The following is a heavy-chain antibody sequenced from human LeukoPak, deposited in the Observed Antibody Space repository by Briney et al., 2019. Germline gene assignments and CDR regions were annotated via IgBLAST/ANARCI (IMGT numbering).Heavy chain of an antibody. CDR1: GFTFSSYG. J-gene: IGHJ4*02. CDR2: IWYDGSNK. Sequence: GRSLRLSCAASGFTFSSYGMPWVRQAPGKGLGWVAVIWYDGSNKYYADSVKGRFTISRDNSKNTLYLQMNSLRAEDTAVYYCARDVSSDGFDYWGQGTLVTVSS. CDR3: ARDVSSDGFDY. D-gene: IGHD6-19*01. V-gene: IGHV3-33*01.